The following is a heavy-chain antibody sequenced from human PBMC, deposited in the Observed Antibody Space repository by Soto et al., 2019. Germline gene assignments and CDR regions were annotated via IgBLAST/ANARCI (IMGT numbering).Heavy chain of an antibody. CDR3: AHRGGATVGLYYFDY. CDR2: IYWHDDE. J-gene: IGHJ4*02. V-gene: IGHV2-5*01. D-gene: IGHD3-16*01. CDR1: GFSLSTTGVG. Sequence: GSGPTLVNPTQTLTLTCTFSGFSLSTTGVGVSWIRQPPGKALEWLALIYWHDDERYSPSLKSRLTITKDTSKNQVVLTMTNMEPVDTATYXCAHRGGATVGLYYFDYWGQGALVTVSS.